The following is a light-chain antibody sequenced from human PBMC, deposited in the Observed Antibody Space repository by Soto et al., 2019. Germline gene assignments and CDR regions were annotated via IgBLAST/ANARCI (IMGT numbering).Light chain of an antibody. CDR1: QSVSSN. CDR3: QQRSNWG. V-gene: IGKV3-11*01. J-gene: IGKJ1*01. CDR2: GAS. Sequence: EMVITQSPTPLSVSPGERATLSCRASQSVSSNLAWYQQKPGQAPRLPIYGASNRATGIPARFSGSGSGTDFTLTISSLEPEDFAVYYCQQRSNWGFGQGTKVDIK.